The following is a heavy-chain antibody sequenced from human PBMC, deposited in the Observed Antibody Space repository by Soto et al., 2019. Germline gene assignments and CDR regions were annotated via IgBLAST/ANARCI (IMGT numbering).Heavy chain of an antibody. Sequence: EVQLLESGGGLVQPGRSLRLSCAASGFTFSSYAMNWVRQAPGKGLEWVSAMSGTGGSTYYADSVKGRFTLSRDNSKNTLYLQMSSLRVEDTAVFYCAKVGFSSGWSPSYFDYWGQGTPVTVSS. CDR3: AKVGFSSGWSPSYFDY. V-gene: IGHV3-23*01. CDR1: GFTFSSYA. J-gene: IGHJ4*02. CDR2: MSGTGGST. D-gene: IGHD6-19*01.